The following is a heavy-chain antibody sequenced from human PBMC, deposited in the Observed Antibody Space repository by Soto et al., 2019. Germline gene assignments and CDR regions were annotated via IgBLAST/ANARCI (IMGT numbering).Heavy chain of an antibody. V-gene: IGHV1-69*01. D-gene: IGHD3-3*01. Sequence: QVQLVQSGAEVKKPGSSVKVSCKASGGTFSSYAISWVRQAPGQGLEWMGGIIPIFGTANYAQKFQGRVTITADESTSTAYMELSSLRSEDTAVYYCARVLGDTYYDFHSNIYGMDVWGQGTTVTVSS. CDR3: ARVLGDTYYDFHSNIYGMDV. CDR1: GGTFSSYA. CDR2: IIPIFGTA. J-gene: IGHJ6*02.